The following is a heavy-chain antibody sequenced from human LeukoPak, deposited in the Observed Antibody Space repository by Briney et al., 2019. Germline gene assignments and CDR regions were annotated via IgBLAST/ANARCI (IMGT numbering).Heavy chain of an antibody. CDR3: ASGYDSSGYYEFDY. J-gene: IGHJ4*02. Sequence: SETLSLTCTVSGGSISSYYWSWIRQPPGKGLEWIGYIYYSGSTNYNPSLRSRVTISVDTSKNQFSLKLSSVTAADTAVYYCASGYDSSGYYEFDYWGQGTLVTVSS. D-gene: IGHD3-22*01. V-gene: IGHV4-59*01. CDR1: GGSISSYY. CDR2: IYYSGST.